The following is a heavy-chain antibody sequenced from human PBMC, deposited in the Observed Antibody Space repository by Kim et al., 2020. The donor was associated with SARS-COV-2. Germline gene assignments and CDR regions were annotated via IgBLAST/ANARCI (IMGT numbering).Heavy chain of an antibody. D-gene: IGHD2-21*01. CDR3: ARLDSSLDAFDI. Sequence: PSLKRRVTISVDTSKNQFSLKLSSVTAADTAVYYCARLDSSLDAFDIWGQGTMVTVSS. V-gene: IGHV4-61*07. J-gene: IGHJ3*02.